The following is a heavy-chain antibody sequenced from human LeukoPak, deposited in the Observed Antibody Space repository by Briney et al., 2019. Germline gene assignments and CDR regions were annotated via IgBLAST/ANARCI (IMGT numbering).Heavy chain of an antibody. CDR2: IYYGVST. D-gene: IGHD6-6*01. CDR1: GGSVRTGDYY. V-gene: IGHV4-30-4*01. J-gene: IGHJ4*02. Sequence: PSQTLSLTSSVSGGSVRTGDYYWNWIRQPPGRGLEWIGYIYYGVSTDYNPSLKSRVDIPIDTSRKQFSLKLSSVTAADTAVYYCAAGTSSSKARVFDYWGQGILVTVSS. CDR3: AAGTSSSKARVFDY.